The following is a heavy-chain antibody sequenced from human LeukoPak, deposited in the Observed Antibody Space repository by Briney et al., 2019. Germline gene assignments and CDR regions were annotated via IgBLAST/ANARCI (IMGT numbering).Heavy chain of an antibody. V-gene: IGHV3-30*04. D-gene: IGHD3-9*01. CDR3: ARYDILTGAGDY. Sequence: SGGSLRLSCAASGFTFSIYAMRWVRQAPGKGLEWGAVISYDGSNKYYADSVKGRFTISRDNSKNTLYLQMNSLRAEEPAVYYCARYDILTGAGDYWGQGTLVTVSS. CDR1: GFTFSIYA. CDR2: ISYDGSNK. J-gene: IGHJ4*02.